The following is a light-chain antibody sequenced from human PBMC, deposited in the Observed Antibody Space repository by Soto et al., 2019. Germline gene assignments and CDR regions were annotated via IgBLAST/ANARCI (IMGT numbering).Light chain of an antibody. CDR3: QLYSGSPMYT. CDR2: GAS. J-gene: IGKJ2*01. Sequence: EIVLTQSPGSLSLSPGERATLSCRASQSVSSGSLAWYQQKPGQAPRLLIYGASSKATGVPDRFSGSGSDTDFTLTISRLEPEDFAVYYCQLYSGSPMYTFGQGTRLDIK. V-gene: IGKV3-20*01. CDR1: QSVSSGS.